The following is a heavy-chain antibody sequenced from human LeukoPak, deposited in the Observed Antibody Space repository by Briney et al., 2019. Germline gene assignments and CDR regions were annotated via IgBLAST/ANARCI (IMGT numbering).Heavy chain of an antibody. V-gene: IGHV3-23*01. CDR1: GFTFSSYA. CDR3: AKLRESGSSAYAVYYFDY. Sequence: GGSLRLSCAASGFTFSSYAMNWVRQAPGKGLEWVSAISGSGGSTYYADSVKGRFTISRDNSKNTLYLQMNSLRAEDTAVYYCAKLRESGSSAYAVYYFDYWGQGTLVTVSS. J-gene: IGHJ4*02. D-gene: IGHD1-26*01. CDR2: ISGSGGST.